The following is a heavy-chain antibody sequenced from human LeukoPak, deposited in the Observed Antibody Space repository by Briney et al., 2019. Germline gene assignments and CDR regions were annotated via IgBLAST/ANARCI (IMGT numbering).Heavy chain of an antibody. CDR1: GFTFSSYS. J-gene: IGHJ4*02. CDR2: ISTSSSYK. V-gene: IGHV3-21*01. D-gene: IGHD6-6*01. CDR3: TRDEGFYISASDY. Sequence: GGSLRLSCAASGFTFSSYSMNWVRQAPGKGLEWVSFISTSSSYKYYADSVKGRFTISRDNAKNSLYLQMNSLSAEDPAVYYCTRDEGFYISASDYWGQGTLVTVSS.